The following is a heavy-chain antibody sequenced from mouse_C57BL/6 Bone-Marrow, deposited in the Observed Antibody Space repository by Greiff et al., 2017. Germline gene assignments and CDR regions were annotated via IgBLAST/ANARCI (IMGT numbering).Heavy chain of an antibody. V-gene: IGHV1-19*01. CDR3: ARRGYGSSDPFAV. CDR1: GYTFTDYY. CDR2: INPYNGGT. J-gene: IGHJ3*01. Sequence: VKLQQSGPVLVKPGASVKMSCKASGYTFTDYYMNWVKQSHGKSLEWIGVINPYNGGTSYNQKFKGKATLNVDKSYSTAYMELNSLTAEDSAVYYSARRGYGSSDPFAVWGQGTLVTVSA. D-gene: IGHD1-1*01.